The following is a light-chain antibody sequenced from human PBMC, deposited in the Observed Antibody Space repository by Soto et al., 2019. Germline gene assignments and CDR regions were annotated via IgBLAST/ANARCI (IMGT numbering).Light chain of an antibody. CDR3: CSYAGSSTFVV. J-gene: IGLJ2*01. V-gene: IGLV2-23*02. Sequence: QSVLTQPASVSGSPGQSITISCTGTSSDVGSYNLVSRYQQHPGKAPKLMIYEVSKRPSGVSNRFSGSKSGNTASLTISGLQAGDEADYYCCSYAGSSTFVVFGGGTQLTVL. CDR2: EVS. CDR1: SSDVGSYNL.